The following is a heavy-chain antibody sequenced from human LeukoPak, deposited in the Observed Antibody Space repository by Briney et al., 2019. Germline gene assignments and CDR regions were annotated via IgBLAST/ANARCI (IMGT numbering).Heavy chain of an antibody. Sequence: SQTLSLTCTVSGGSISSGGYYWSWIRQHPGKGLEWIGYVYYSGSTYYNPSLKSRVTISVDTSKNQFSLKLSSVTAADTAVYYCATDYYDSSGYFDYWGQGTLVTVSS. CDR2: VYYSGST. J-gene: IGHJ4*02. V-gene: IGHV4-31*03. D-gene: IGHD3-22*01. CDR3: ATDYYDSSGYFDY. CDR1: GGSISSGGYY.